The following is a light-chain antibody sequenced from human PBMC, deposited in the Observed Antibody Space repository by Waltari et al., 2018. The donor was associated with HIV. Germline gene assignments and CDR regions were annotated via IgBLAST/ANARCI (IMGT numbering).Light chain of an antibody. CDR3: QQSYSDPPT. Sequence: DIQMTQSPSSLSASVGDRVTITCRASQSISNYLNWYQQKPGKAPSLLIYSASSLQSGVPSRFSGSGSGADFTLIISNLQPEDFATYYCQQSYSDPPTFGGGSKVEIK. V-gene: IGKV1-39*01. J-gene: IGKJ4*01. CDR1: QSISNY. CDR2: SAS.